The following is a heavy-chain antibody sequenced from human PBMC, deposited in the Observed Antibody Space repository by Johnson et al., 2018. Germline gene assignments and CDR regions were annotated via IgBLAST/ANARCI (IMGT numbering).Heavy chain of an antibody. Sequence: VQLVQSGGGLVQPGGSLRLSCAASGFTFSFSGSAINWVRQASGKGLEWVAQVRTYANNYATAYAASVKGRFTISRDDSQNTAYLQMNSLKTEDTAVYYCSRPYFYAMDVWGQGTTVTVYS. CDR1: GFTFSFSGSA. V-gene: IGHV3-73*01. J-gene: IGHJ6*02. CDR2: VRTYANNYAT. CDR3: SRPYFYAMDV.